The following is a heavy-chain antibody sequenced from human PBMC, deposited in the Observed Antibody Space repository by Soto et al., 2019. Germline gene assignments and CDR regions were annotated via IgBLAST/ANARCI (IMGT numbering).Heavy chain of an antibody. V-gene: IGHV1-3*01. Sequence: QVQLVQSGAEVKKPGASVKVSCKASGYTFTNYAMHWVRQAPGQRLEWMGWINAGNGNTRYSQKFQGRVTITRDTSASTAYVVLSGLRSEDTAVYYCLKGPDLATSSNFSGLDVWGQGTTVTVSS. D-gene: IGHD6-13*01. CDR2: INAGNGNT. J-gene: IGHJ6*01. CDR3: LKGPDLATSSNFSGLDV. CDR1: GYTFTNYA.